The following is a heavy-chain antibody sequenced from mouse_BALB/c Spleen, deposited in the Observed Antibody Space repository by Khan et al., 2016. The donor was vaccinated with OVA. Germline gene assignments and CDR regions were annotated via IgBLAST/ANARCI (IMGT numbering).Heavy chain of an antibody. CDR2: ISYSGNI. J-gene: IGHJ3*01. CDR3: ACELQGFAY. Sequence: EVQLQESGPGLVKPSQTLSLTCSVTGDSITSGYWNWIRKFPGNKLDYMGYISYSGNIYYNPSHKSRISITRDTSKNQYYLQLNSVTTEDTVTYXCACELQGFAYWGQGTLVTVSA. D-gene: IGHD2-1*01. V-gene: IGHV3-8*02. CDR1: GDSITSGY.